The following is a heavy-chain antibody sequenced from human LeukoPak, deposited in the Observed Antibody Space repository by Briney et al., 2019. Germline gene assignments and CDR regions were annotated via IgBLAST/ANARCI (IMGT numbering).Heavy chain of an antibody. CDR3: AREAGYSYGYDYFDY. V-gene: IGHV3-30*03. CDR1: GFTFSSYG. CDR2: ISYDGSNK. Sequence: GGSLRLSCAASGFTFSSYGMHWVRQAPGKGLEWVAVISYDGSNKYYADSVKGRFTISRDNSKNTLYLQMNSLRAEDTAVYYCAREAGYSYGYDYFDYWGQGTLVTVSS. D-gene: IGHD5-18*01. J-gene: IGHJ4*02.